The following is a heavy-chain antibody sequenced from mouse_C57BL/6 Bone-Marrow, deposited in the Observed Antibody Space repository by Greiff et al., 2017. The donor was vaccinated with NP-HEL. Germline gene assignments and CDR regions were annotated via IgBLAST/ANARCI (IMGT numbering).Heavy chain of an antibody. D-gene: IGHD2-14*01. CDR1: GYTFTSYW. Sequence: VQLQQPGAELVRPGFSVKLSCKASGYTFTSYWMHWVKQRPIQGLEWIGNIDPSDSETHYNQKFKDKATLTVDKSSSTAYMQLSSLTSEDSAVYYCARSRYGRSYAMDYWGQGTSVTVSS. V-gene: IGHV1-52*01. J-gene: IGHJ4*01. CDR2: IDPSDSET. CDR3: ARSRYGRSYAMDY.